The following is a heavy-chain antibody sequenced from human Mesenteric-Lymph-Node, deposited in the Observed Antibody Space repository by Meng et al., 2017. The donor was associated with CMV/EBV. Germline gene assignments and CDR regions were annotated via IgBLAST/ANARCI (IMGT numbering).Heavy chain of an antibody. J-gene: IGHJ5*02. CDR2: INHSGST. V-gene: IGHV4-34*01. CDR3: ASSTTWDGP. CDR1: GGSFSGYY. D-gene: IGHD1-14*01. Sequence: SETLSLTCAVYGGSFSGYYWSWIRQPPGKGLEWIGEINHSGSTNYNPSLKSRVTISVDTAKNQFSLKLSPVTAADTAVYCCASSTTWDGPWGQGTLVTVSS.